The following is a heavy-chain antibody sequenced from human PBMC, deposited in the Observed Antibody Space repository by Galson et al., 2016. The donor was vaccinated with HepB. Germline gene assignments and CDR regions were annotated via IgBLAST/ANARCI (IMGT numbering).Heavy chain of an antibody. J-gene: IGHJ4*02. V-gene: IGHV3-30*03. CDR3: ASEPTKSNEGY. CDR1: GFTFSHYG. D-gene: IGHD1-1*01. CDR2: LTYDGTNK. Sequence: SLRLSCAASGFTFSHYGMHWVRQAPGKGLEWVAVLTYDGTNKYYADSVKGRFTISRDNSKNTLYLQLNSLRAEDTAVYYCASEPTKSNEGYWGQGTLVSVSS.